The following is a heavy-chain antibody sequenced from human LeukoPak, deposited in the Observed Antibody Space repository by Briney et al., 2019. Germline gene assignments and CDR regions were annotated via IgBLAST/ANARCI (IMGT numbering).Heavy chain of an antibody. Sequence: SETLSLTCAVYGGSFSGYYWSWIRQPPGKGLEWIGEINHSGSTNYNPSLKSRVTISVDTSKNQFSLKLSSVTAADTAVYYCARGRAADIPRKQEPSYYYGMDVWGQGTTVTVSS. D-gene: IGHD6-13*01. CDR1: GGSFSGYY. V-gene: IGHV4-34*01. CDR3: ARGRAADIPRKQEPSYYYGMDV. J-gene: IGHJ6*02. CDR2: INHSGST.